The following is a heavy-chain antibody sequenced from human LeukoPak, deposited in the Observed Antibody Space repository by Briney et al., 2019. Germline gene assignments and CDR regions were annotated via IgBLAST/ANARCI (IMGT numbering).Heavy chain of an antibody. Sequence: GGSLRLSCAASGVSFSRYWMSLVRPAPGKGLEWVANIKQGGSEKNYVESVKGRFTISRDNAKNSLNLQTNSLRAEDTAVYYWAELGITMIGGVWGKGTTVTISP. V-gene: IGHV3-7*01. CDR3: AELGITMIGGV. CDR2: IKQGGSEK. D-gene: IGHD3-10*02. J-gene: IGHJ6*04. CDR1: GVSFSRYW.